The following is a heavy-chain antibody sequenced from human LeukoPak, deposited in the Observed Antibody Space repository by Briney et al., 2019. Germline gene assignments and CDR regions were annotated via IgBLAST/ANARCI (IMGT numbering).Heavy chain of an antibody. CDR1: GYTFTGYY. CDR3: ARRSDYGETPDY. CDR2: INPNSGGT. V-gene: IGHV1-2*02. D-gene: IGHD4-17*01. J-gene: IGHJ4*02. Sequence: ASVKVSCKASGYTFTGYYMHWVRQAPGQGLEWMGWINPNSGGTNYAQKFQGRVTMTRDTSITTLYMELSRLTSDDTAVYYCARRSDYGETPDYWGQGTLVTVSS.